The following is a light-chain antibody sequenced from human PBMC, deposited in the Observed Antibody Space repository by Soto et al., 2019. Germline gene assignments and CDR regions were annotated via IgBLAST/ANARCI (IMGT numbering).Light chain of an antibody. CDR3: KHYVTSSIT. V-gene: IGKV3-20*01. Sequence: EVVLTQSPGTLSLSPGERVTILCLASQSVSSTSLAWYQQKPGQTPRLLIYGASSRATGTPDRISGGGSGTHFTLTISRLEPEDFAVYYCKHYVTSSITFGQGTRLEI. CDR2: GAS. J-gene: IGKJ5*01. CDR1: QSVSSTS.